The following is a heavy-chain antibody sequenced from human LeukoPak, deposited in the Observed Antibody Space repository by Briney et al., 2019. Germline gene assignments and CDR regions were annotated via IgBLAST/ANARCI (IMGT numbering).Heavy chain of an antibody. V-gene: IGHV4-34*01. CDR3: ARSQAVAVRREYYFDY. Sequence: SETLSLTCAVYGGSFSGYYWSWLRQPPGKGREWIGEINHSGSTNYNPSLKSRVTISVDTSKNQFSLKLSSVTAADTAVYYCARSQAVAVRREYYFDYWGQGTLVTVSS. CDR1: GGSFSGYY. D-gene: IGHD3-10*01. J-gene: IGHJ4*02. CDR2: INHSGST.